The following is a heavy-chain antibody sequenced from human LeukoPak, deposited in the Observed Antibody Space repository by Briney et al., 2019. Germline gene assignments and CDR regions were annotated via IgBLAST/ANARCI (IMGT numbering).Heavy chain of an antibody. CDR1: GFTLSYYW. J-gene: IGHJ4*02. V-gene: IGHV3-7*01. D-gene: IGHD6-13*01. Sequence: PGGSLRLSCAASGFTLSYYWMSWVRQAPGKGLEWVANIKEDGSEKYYVDSVRGRFTISRDNAKNSLYLQMNSLRVEDTAVYYCARAHSSSWNYWGQGTLVTVSS. CDR2: IKEDGSEK. CDR3: ARAHSSSWNY.